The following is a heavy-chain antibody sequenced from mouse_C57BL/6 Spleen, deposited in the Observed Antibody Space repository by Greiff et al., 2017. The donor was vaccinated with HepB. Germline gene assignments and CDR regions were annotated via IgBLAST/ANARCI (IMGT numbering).Heavy chain of an antibody. CDR3: TGGGSGYVDY. CDR1: GYTFTDYE. V-gene: IGHV1-15*01. Sequence: QVQLQQSGAELVRPGASVTLSCKASGYTFTDYEMHWVKQTPVHGLEWIGAVDPETGGTAYNQKFKGKAILTADKSSSPAYMELRSLTSEDSAVYYCTGGGSGYVDYWGQGTTLTVSS. CDR2: VDPETGGT. D-gene: IGHD3-2*02. J-gene: IGHJ2*01.